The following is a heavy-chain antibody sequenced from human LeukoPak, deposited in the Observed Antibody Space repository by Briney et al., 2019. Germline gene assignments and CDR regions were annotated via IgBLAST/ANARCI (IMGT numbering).Heavy chain of an antibody. CDR3: AREGAAAGTPRAFDL. CDR2: IYSSGGT. D-gene: IGHD6-13*01. J-gene: IGHJ3*01. V-gene: IGHV4-31*03. CDR1: GGSVTSGDYY. Sequence: RTSQTLPLTCTASGGSVTSGDYYWTWIRQQQGKGLEWIGYIYSSGGTYYNPSLKRRLTMSVDTSRSKFSLKLTSLTAADTAVYYCAREGAAAGTPRAFDLWGQGTVVTVSS.